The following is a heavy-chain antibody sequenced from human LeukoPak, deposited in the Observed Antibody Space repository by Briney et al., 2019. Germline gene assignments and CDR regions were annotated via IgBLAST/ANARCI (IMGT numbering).Heavy chain of an antibody. CDR3: ARHDGSGYYYPLDQ. J-gene: IGHJ4*02. V-gene: IGHV3-23*01. CDR2: VSSSGGIT. D-gene: IGHD3-10*01. Sequence: GGSLRLSCAASGFAFRSYGLSWVRQAPGKGLEGVSSVSSSGGITWSADSAKGRITISRDFSKNTLFLLMNSLRAEDTAIYYCARHDGSGYYYPLDQWGQGTLVTVSS. CDR1: GFAFRSYG.